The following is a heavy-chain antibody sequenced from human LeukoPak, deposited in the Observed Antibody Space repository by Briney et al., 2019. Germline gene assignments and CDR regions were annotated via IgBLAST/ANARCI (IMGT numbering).Heavy chain of an antibody. CDR2: ISYDGSNK. Sequence: GGSLRLSCAASGFTFSSYAMHWVRQAPGKGLEWVAVISYDGSNKYYADSVKGRFTISRDNSKNTLYLQMNSLRAEDTAVYYCAKGGIAVAGNDYYYYGMDVWGKGTTVTVSS. D-gene: IGHD6-19*01. V-gene: IGHV3-30-3*01. J-gene: IGHJ6*04. CDR1: GFTFSSYA. CDR3: AKGGIAVAGNDYYYYGMDV.